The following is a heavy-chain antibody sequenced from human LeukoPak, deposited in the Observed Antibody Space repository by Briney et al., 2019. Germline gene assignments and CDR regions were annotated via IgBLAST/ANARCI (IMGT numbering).Heavy chain of an antibody. Sequence: GGSLRLSCAASGFTFSSYSMIWVRQAPGKGLEWVSSISSSSSYIYYADSVEGRFTLSRENATKSLYPQMHSLSAEHTAVYCCARGYSELTDAFDIWGQGTMVTVSS. CDR3: ARGYSELTDAFDI. J-gene: IGHJ3*02. CDR1: GFTFSSYS. CDR2: ISSSSSYI. V-gene: IGHV3-21*01. D-gene: IGHD2-15*01.